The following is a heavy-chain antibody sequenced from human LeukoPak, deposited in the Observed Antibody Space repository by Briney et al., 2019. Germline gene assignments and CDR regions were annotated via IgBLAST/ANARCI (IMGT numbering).Heavy chain of an antibody. V-gene: IGHV1-46*01. D-gene: IGHD6-13*01. CDR2: INPSGGST. CDR3: ARDLAKSPIAAAGFDAFDI. Sequence: ASVKVSCKASGYTFTGYYMHWVRQAPGQGLEWMGIINPSGGSTSYAQKFQGGVTMTRDTSTSTVYTELSSLRSEDTAVYYCARDLAKSPIAAAGFDAFDIWGQGTMVSVSS. J-gene: IGHJ3*02. CDR1: GYTFTGYY.